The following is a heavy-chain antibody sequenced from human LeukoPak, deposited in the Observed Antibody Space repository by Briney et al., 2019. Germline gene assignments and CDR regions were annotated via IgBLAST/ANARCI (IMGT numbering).Heavy chain of an antibody. J-gene: IGHJ5*02. Sequence: PGGSLRLSCAVSGFSVSRNYMTWVRQGPGKGLEWVSIIYSGGPTYYADSVKGRFTISRDNSNNTLYPQMNSLRVKDTAVYYCARDVAATTGTPWFDPWGQGTLVTVSS. CDR1: GFSVSRNY. D-gene: IGHD1-1*01. V-gene: IGHV3-53*01. CDR2: IYSGGPT. CDR3: ARDVAATTGTPWFDP.